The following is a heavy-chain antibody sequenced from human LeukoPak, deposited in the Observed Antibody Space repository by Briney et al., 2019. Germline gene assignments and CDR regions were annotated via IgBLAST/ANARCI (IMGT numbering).Heavy chain of an antibody. J-gene: IGHJ4*02. CDR3: ARGGWESSSSWYHY. CDR2: INHSGST. Sequence: PSETLSLTCAVYGGSFSGYYWSWIRQPPGKGLEWIGEINHSGSTNYNPSLKSRVTISVDTSKNQFSLKLSSVTAADTAVYYCARGGWESSSSWYHYWGQGTLVTVS. V-gene: IGHV4-34*01. D-gene: IGHD6-13*01. CDR1: GGSFSGYY.